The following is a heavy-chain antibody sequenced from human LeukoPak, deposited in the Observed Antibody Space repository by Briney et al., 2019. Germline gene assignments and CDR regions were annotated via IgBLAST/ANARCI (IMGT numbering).Heavy chain of an antibody. D-gene: IGHD3-10*01. V-gene: IGHV3-33*01. Sequence: AGGSLRLSCAASGFTFSSYGMHWVRQAPGKGLEWVAVIWYDGSNKYYADSVKGRFTISRDNSKNTPYLQMNSLRAEDTAVYYCARDAGHPVRGVEWGQGTLVTVSS. J-gene: IGHJ4*02. CDR1: GFTFSSYG. CDR2: IWYDGSNK. CDR3: ARDAGHPVRGVE.